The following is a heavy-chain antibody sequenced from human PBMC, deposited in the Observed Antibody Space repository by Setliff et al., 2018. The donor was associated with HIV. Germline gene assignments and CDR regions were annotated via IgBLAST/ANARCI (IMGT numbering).Heavy chain of an antibody. J-gene: IGHJ6*03. CDR3: ARTTSLFPGIAAAQPWLYYHYMDV. CDR2: IYYIGST. V-gene: IGHV4-59*08. D-gene: IGHD6-13*01. Sequence: SETLSLTCTVSGGSINSDYWTWVRQPPGKGLEWIGSIYYIGSTNYNPSLNSRVTMSINTSKSQFSLKVTFVTAAVTAVYFCARTTSLFPGIAAAQPWLYYHYMDVWGRGATVTVSS. CDR1: GGSINSDY.